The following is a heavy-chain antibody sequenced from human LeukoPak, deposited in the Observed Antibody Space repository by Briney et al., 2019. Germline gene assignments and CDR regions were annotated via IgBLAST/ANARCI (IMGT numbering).Heavy chain of an antibody. CDR2: IYNSGST. V-gene: IGHV4-59*01. J-gene: IGHJ4*02. Sequence: SETLSLTCTVSGGSISRFYWGWIPQPPGKGLEYIGYIYNSGSTNYNPSLKSRVTISVDTSKKQFSLQLNSVTAADTAVYYCARVRSDTTLDGDYFDYWGQGTLVIVSS. CDR3: ARVRSDTTLDGDYFDY. D-gene: IGHD3/OR15-3a*01. CDR1: GGSISRFY.